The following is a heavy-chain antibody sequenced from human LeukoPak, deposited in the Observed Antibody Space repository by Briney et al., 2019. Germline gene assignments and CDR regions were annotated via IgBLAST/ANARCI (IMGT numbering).Heavy chain of an antibody. V-gene: IGHV1-18*01. CDR2: ISAYNGNT. D-gene: IGHD2-2*01. CDR1: GYTFTSYG. CDR3: AREGYCSSTSCSSTEYYYYYYGMDV. J-gene: IGHJ6*02. Sequence: GASVKVSCTASGYTFTSYGISWVRQAPGQGLEWMGWISAYNGNTNYAQKLQGRVTMTTDTSTSTAYMELRSLRSDDTAVYYCAREGYCSSTSCSSTEYYYYYYGMDVWGQGTTVTVSS.